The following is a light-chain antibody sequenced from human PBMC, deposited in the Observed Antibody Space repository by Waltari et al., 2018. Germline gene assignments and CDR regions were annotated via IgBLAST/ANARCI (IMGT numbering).Light chain of an antibody. CDR3: QQYNSYPIT. V-gene: IGKV1-5*03. J-gene: IGKJ5*01. CDR1: QSISSW. CDR2: TAS. Sequence: DIQMTQSPSTLSASVGDRVTITCRSSQSISSWLAWYQQKPGKAPKLLIYTASSLESGVPSRFSGSGSGTEFTLPISSLQPDDFATSYCQQYNSYPITFGQGTRLEIK.